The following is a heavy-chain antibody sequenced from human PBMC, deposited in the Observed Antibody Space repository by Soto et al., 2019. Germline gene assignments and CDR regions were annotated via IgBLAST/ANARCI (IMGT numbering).Heavy chain of an antibody. CDR3: ARAYGAPLGGFDY. J-gene: IGHJ4*02. D-gene: IGHD4-17*01. CDR2: IYYSGST. V-gene: IGHV4-59*01. CDR1: GGSISSYY. Sequence: SETLSLTCTVSGGSISSYYWSWIRQPPGKGLEWIGYIYYSGSTNYNPSLKSRVTISVDTSKNQFSLKLSSVTAADTAVYYCARAYGAPLGGFDYWGQGTLVTVSS.